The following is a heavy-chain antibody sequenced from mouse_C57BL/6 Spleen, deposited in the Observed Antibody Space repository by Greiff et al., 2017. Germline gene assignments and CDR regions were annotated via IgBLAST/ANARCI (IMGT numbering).Heavy chain of an antibody. Sequence: EVQLVESGGGLVQPGGSLSLSCAASGFTFTDYYMSWVRQPPGKALEWLGFIRNKANGYTTEYSASVKGRFTISRDNSQSILYLQMNALRAEDSATYYGARSVTPYFDYWGQGTTLTVSS. J-gene: IGHJ2*01. D-gene: IGHD2-2*01. V-gene: IGHV7-3*01. CDR3: ARSVTPYFDY. CDR2: IRNKANGYTT. CDR1: GFTFTDYY.